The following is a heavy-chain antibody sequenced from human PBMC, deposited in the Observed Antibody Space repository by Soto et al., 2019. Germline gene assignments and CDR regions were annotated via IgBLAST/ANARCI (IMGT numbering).Heavy chain of an antibody. J-gene: IGHJ4*02. CDR3: ARDQSLDSQVATDY. V-gene: IGHV1-18*01. CDR1: GYTFTSYD. D-gene: IGHD3-22*01. CDR2: ISAYNGNT. Sequence: ASVKVSCKASGYTFTSYDMSWVRQAPGQGLEWMGWISAYNGNTNYAQKFQGRVTMTTDTSTNTASMELRSLRSDDTAVYYCARDQSLDSQVATDYWGQGTLVTVSS.